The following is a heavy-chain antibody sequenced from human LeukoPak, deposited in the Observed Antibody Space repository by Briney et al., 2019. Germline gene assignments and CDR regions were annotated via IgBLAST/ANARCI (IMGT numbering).Heavy chain of an antibody. CDR3: AREQPPGVYFDC. J-gene: IGHJ4*02. CDR2: IGASGGST. Sequence: PGGSLRLSCAASGFTFSSYAMYWVRQAPGKGLEWVSGIGASGGSTYCADSVKGRFTISRDNSKNTVFLQMSSLRAEDTAVYYCAREQPPGVYFDCWGQGTLVTVSS. D-gene: IGHD1-26*01. CDR1: GFTFSSYA. V-gene: IGHV3-23*01.